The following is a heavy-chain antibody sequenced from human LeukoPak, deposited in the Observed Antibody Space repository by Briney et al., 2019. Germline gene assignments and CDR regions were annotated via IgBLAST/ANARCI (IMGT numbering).Heavy chain of an antibody. CDR3: ASNPRDVSWTFDY. V-gene: IGHV1-18*04. J-gene: IGHJ4*02. CDR2: ISIYNGNT. Sequence: GASVKVSCKASGYTLSSYGVNWERQAPGQGLGWRGWISIYNGNTEYAQILQGRVTMTTDTSTSAVYMELTSLRSDDTAVYYCASNPRDVSWTFDYWGQGTLVTVSS. D-gene: IGHD3/OR15-3a*01. CDR1: GYTLSSYG.